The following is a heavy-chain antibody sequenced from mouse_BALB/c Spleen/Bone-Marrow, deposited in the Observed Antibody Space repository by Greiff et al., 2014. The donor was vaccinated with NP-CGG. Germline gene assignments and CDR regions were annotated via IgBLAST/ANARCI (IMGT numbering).Heavy chain of an antibody. Sequence: DLVKPGASVKLSCKASGYTFTSYWINRIKQRPGQGLEWIGRIAPGSGATYYNEMFKGKATLTVDTSSSTAYIQLRSLSSEDSAVYFCARYAFTYWGQGTLVTVSA. CDR2: IAPGSGAT. V-gene: IGHV1S41*01. CDR1: GYTFTSYW. J-gene: IGHJ3*01. CDR3: ARYAFTY.